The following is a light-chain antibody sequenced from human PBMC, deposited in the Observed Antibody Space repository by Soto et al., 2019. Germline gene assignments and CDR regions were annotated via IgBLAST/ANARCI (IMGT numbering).Light chain of an antibody. CDR1: QSISRN. CDR3: QQSYSLPPT. J-gene: IGKJ1*01. Sequence: DLPMTQSPSYLSASVGDRVTITCRASQSISRNLNWYQQKPGKAPQLLIYAAASLQSGVPSRFSGSGSGTDFTLTISSLQPEDFANYYCQQSYSLPPTFGHGTKVEIK. V-gene: IGKV1-39*01. CDR2: AAA.